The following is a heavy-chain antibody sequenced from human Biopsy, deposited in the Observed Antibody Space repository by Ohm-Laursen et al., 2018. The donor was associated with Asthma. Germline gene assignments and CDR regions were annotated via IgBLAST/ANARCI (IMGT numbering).Heavy chain of an antibody. CDR1: GASIRGSGSY. D-gene: IGHD5-12*01. V-gene: IGHV4-39*01. CDR2: THYSGST. J-gene: IGHJ4*02. CDR3: ASPVNRAFGGYEWAAVFDY. Sequence: SETLSLTCTVSGASIRGSGSYWAWIRQAPGKGPEWIGTTHYSGSTFYKPSLRSQFTMSLDTSTNQFSLRLWSVTATDTAVYYCASPVNRAFGGYEWAAVFDYWGQGILVTVSS.